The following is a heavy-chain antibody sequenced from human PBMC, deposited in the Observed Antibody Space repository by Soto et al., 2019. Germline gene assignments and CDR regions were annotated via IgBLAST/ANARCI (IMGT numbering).Heavy chain of an antibody. V-gene: IGHV1-3*01. CDR3: ARDRRYCSGGSCYALYWYFDL. J-gene: IGHJ2*01. Sequence: ASVKVSCKASGYTFTSYAMHWVRQALGQRLEWMGWISAGNGNTKYSQKFQGRVTITRDTSASTAYMELSSLRSEDTAVYYCARDRRYCSGGSCYALYWYFDLWGRGTLVTVSS. CDR1: GYTFTSYA. D-gene: IGHD2-15*01. CDR2: ISAGNGNT.